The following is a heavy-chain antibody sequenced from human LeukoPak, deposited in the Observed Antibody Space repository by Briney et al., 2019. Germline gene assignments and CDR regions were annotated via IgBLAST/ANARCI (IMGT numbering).Heavy chain of an antibody. J-gene: IGHJ4*02. Sequence: PGGSLRLSCAASGFTFSSYRMNWVRQAPGKGLEWVSYISSSTRTIYYADSVKGRFTVSRDNDKNSLYLHMNSLRAEDTAVYYCARAYDFWSGYSPYYFDYWGQGTLVTVSS. CDR2: ISSSTRTI. D-gene: IGHD3-3*01. CDR3: ARAYDFWSGYSPYYFDY. V-gene: IGHV3-48*01. CDR1: GFTFSSYR.